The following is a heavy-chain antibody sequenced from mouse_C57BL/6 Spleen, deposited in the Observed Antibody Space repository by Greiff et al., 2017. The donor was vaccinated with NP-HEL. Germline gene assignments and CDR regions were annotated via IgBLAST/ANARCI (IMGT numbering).Heavy chain of an antibody. CDR3: ARQLRPDYYAMDY. J-gene: IGHJ4*01. Sequence: QVQLQQPGAELVMPGASVKLSCKASGYTFTSYWMHWVKQRPGQGLEWIGEIDPSDSYTNYNQKFKGKSTLTVDKSSSTAYMQLSSLTSEYSAVYYCARQLRPDYYAMDYWGQGTSVTVSS. V-gene: IGHV1-69*01. D-gene: IGHD3-2*02. CDR1: GYTFTSYW. CDR2: IDPSDSYT.